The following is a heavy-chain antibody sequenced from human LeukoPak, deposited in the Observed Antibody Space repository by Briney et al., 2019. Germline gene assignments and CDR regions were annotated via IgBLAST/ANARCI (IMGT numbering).Heavy chain of an antibody. CDR1: GGSITSSSYY. Sequence: SETLSLTCTVSGGSITSSSYYWGWIRQSPGKGLEWIGSIYYSGSTYYNPSLESRVTISVDTSKNQFSLKLSSVSAADTAVYYCARRIAVAVGYYYYYMDVWGKGTTVTISS. J-gene: IGHJ6*03. D-gene: IGHD6-19*01. CDR2: IYYSGST. V-gene: IGHV4-39*07. CDR3: ARRIAVAVGYYYYYMDV.